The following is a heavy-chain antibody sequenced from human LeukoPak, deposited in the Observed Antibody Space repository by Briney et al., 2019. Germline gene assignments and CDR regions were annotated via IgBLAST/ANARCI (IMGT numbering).Heavy chain of an antibody. CDR3: ASSSEPKYYYDSSGYSRYYGMDV. CDR1: GYTFTSYA. Sequence: GASVKVSCKASGYTFTSYAMNWVRQAPGQGLEWMGWINTNTGNPTHAQGFTGRFVFSLDTSVSTAYLQISSLKAEDTAVYYCASSSEPKYYYDSSGYSRYYGMDVWGQGTTVTVSS. CDR2: INTNTGNP. V-gene: IGHV7-4-1*02. J-gene: IGHJ6*02. D-gene: IGHD3-22*01.